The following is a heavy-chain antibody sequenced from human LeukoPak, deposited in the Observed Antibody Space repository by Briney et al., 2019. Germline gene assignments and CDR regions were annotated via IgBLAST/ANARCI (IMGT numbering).Heavy chain of an antibody. J-gene: IGHJ4*02. CDR1: GFTFDDYA. CDR3: AKDLKVVPAAPFDY. CDR2: ISWSSGSI. Sequence: GGSLRLSCAASGFTFDDYAMHWVRQAPGKGLEWVSGISWSSGSIGYADSVKGQFTISRDNAKNSLYLQMNSLRAEDTALYYCAKDLKVVPAAPFDYWGQGTLVTVSS. D-gene: IGHD2-2*01. V-gene: IGHV3-9*01.